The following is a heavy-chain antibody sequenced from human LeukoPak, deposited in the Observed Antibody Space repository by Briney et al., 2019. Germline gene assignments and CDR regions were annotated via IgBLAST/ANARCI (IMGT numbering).Heavy chain of an antibody. J-gene: IGHJ4*02. Sequence: SETLSLTCAVYGESFSGYYWTWIRQPPGKGLEWIGEINHSGSTNYNPSLKSRVIISVDTSKNQFSLKLTSVTAADTALYHCARINTVTSNFDYWGQGMLVTVSS. D-gene: IGHD4-17*01. CDR2: INHSGST. CDR3: ARINTVTSNFDY. V-gene: IGHV4-34*01. CDR1: GESFSGYY.